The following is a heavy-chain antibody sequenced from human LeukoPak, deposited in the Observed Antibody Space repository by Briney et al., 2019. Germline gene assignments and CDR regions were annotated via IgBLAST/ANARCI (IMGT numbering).Heavy chain of an antibody. CDR1: GFTFSSLA. D-gene: IGHD1-26*01. CDR2: ISGSGGNT. CDR3: AKAGSIRFDH. J-gene: IGHJ4*02. V-gene: IGHV3-23*01. Sequence: GGSLRLSCAASGFTFSSLAMSWVRQAPGKGLEWVSGISGSGGNTYYADSVKGRFTVSRDNSKNTLYLQINRLRAEDTAVYYCAKAGSIRFDHWGQGTLVTVSS.